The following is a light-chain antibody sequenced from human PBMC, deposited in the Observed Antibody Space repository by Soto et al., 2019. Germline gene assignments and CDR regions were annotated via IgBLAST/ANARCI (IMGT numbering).Light chain of an antibody. CDR2: KAS. V-gene: IGKV1-5*03. J-gene: IGKJ1*01. CDR1: QSISSS. CDR3: QQYSTYWT. Sequence: DIQMTQSPSTLSASVGDRVTITCRASQSISSSLAWYQQKPGKAPKLLIFKASILESGVPLRFSGSESGTEFTLTISSVQPDDFATYYWQQYSTYWTFGQGTKVEIK.